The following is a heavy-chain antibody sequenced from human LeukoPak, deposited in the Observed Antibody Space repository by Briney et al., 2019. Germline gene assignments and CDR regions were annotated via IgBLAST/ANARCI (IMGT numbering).Heavy chain of an antibody. V-gene: IGHV4-39*07. J-gene: IGHJ3*02. CDR2: VYYSGTT. D-gene: IGHD2-2*01. CDR1: GGSISSFYKY. CDR3: ARARYANAWYAFDI. Sequence: SETLSLTCTVSGGSISSFYKYWGWIRQTPGQGLEWIGSVYYSGTTYYNPSLKSRVTVSVDTSKNQFSLRLTSVTAADTAVYYCARARYANAWYAFDIWGHGTMVTVSS.